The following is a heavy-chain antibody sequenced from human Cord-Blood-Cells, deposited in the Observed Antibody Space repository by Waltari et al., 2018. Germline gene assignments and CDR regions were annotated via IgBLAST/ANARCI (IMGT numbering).Heavy chain of an antibody. CDR2: INPNSGGT. D-gene: IGHD3-3*01. Sequence: QVQLVQYGDAVKKPGDSVTVSCKDSGYTCTGYYIHWVRQAPGQGLKWMGWINPNSGGTNYAQKFQGRVTMTRDTSISTAYMELSRLRSDDTAVYYCASSFLEWLFWGQGTLVTVSS. V-gene: IGHV1-2*02. CDR1: GYTCTGYY. J-gene: IGHJ4*02. CDR3: ASSFLEWLF.